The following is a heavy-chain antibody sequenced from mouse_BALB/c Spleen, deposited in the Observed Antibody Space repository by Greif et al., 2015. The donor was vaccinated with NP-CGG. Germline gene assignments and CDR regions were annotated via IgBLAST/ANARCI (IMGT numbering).Heavy chain of an antibody. V-gene: IGHV5-9-1*01. J-gene: IGHJ4*01. Sequence: EVKVVESGGGLVKPGGSLKLSCAASGFTFSSYAMSWVRQTPEKRLEWVATISSGGSYTYYPDSVKGRFTISRDNAKNTLYLQMSSLRSEDTAMYYCARLPPYGNYEVYYAMDYWGQGTSVTVSS. D-gene: IGHD2-1*01. CDR2: ISSGGSYT. CDR1: GFTFSSYA. CDR3: ARLPPYGNYEVYYAMDY.